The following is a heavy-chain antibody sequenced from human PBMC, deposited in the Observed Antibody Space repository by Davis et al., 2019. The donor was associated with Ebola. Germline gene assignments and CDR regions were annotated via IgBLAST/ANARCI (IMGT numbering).Heavy chain of an antibody. CDR2: IKEDGGEK. CDR3: ARDPGSSWYFMDV. J-gene: IGHJ6*04. V-gene: IGHV3-7*01. Sequence: GESLKISCAASGLIFNNYWMSWIRQAPGKGPEWVAIIKEDGGEKYYVDSVKGRFTISRDNAKNSLYLQMNSLRAEDTAVYYCARDPGSSWYFMDVWGKGTTVAVSS. D-gene: IGHD6-13*01. CDR1: GLIFNNYW.